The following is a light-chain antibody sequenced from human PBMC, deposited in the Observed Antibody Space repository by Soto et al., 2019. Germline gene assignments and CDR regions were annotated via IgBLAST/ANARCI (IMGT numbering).Light chain of an antibody. Sequence: QSVLTQPASVSGSPGQSITISCTGTSSDVGAYNYVSWYQQHPGRAPKLMIYEVSSRPSGVSNRFSGSKSDNTASLTISGLQAEDEADYYCTSYTSRRIYVFGTGTKVTVL. V-gene: IGLV2-14*01. CDR3: TSYTSRRIYV. CDR2: EVS. J-gene: IGLJ1*01. CDR1: SSDVGAYNY.